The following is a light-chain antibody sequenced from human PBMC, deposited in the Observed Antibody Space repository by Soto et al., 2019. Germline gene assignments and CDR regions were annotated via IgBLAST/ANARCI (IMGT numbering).Light chain of an antibody. Sequence: EIVLTQSPGTLSLSPGERATLSCRASQSADSNYLAWYQQRPGQAPRLLIYGASRRASGIPERFGGSGSGTDFTLTISRLEPEDFAVYYCQQYGSSRRLTFGGGTKVEIK. CDR3: QQYGSSRRLT. CDR2: GAS. J-gene: IGKJ4*01. V-gene: IGKV3-20*01. CDR1: QSADSNY.